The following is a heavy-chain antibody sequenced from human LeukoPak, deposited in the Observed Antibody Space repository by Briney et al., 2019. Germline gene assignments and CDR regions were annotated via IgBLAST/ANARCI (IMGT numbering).Heavy chain of an antibody. CDR1: GGSISSNNYY. J-gene: IGHJ5*02. CDR3: ASDNCSSTSCYAGGWFDP. CDR2: IYYSGST. D-gene: IGHD2-2*01. V-gene: IGHV4-39*01. Sequence: PSETLSLTCSVSGGSISSNNYYWGWIRQPPGKGLEWIGSIYYSGSTYYNPSLKSRVTISVDTSKNQFSLKLSSVTAADTAVYYCASDNCSSTSCYAGGWFDPWGQGTLVTVSS.